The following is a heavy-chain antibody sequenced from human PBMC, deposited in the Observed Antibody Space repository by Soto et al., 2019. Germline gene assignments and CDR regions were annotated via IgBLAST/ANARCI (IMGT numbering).Heavy chain of an antibody. CDR3: AREVLSYGEYDY. J-gene: IGHJ4*02. V-gene: IGHV1-18*04. CDR2: ISAYNGNT. CDR1: GYTFTSYY. Sequence: GASVKVSCKASGYTFTSYYMHWVRQAPGQGLEWMGWISAYNGNTNYAQKLQGRVTMTTDTSTSTAYMELRSLRSDDTAVYYCAREVLSYGEYDYWGQGTLVTVSS. D-gene: IGHD4-17*01.